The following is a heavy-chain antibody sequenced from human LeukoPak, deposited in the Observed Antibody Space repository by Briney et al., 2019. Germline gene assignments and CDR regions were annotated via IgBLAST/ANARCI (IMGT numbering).Heavy chain of an antibody. CDR3: ARGRPRADP. CDR2: MNPNSGNT. CDR1: GYTFTGYY. Sequence: ASVKVSCKASGYTFTGYYMHWVRQATGQGLEWMGWMNPNSGNTGYAQKFQGRVTMTRNTSISTAYMELSSLRSEDTAVYYCARGRPRADPWGQGTLVTVSS. V-gene: IGHV1-8*02. J-gene: IGHJ5*02.